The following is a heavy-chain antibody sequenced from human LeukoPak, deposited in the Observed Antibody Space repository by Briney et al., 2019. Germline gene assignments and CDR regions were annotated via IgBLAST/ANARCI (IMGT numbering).Heavy chain of an antibody. V-gene: IGHV3-15*01. CDR1: GFTFNTAW. Sequence: GGSLRLSCAASGFTFNTAWMSWVRQAPGKGLEWVGRIKSKTGGETTDYAAPVKGRFTISRDDSINTLFLQMNSLKTEDTAVYHCIKTFHSDSSADYWGQGTPVTVSS. D-gene: IGHD3-22*01. CDR3: IKTFHSDSSADY. J-gene: IGHJ4*02. CDR2: IKSKTGGETT.